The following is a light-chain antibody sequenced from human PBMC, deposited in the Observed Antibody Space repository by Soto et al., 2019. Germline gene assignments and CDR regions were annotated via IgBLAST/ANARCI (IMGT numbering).Light chain of an antibody. CDR1: QGISSS. CDR3: QQLNSYPRT. Sequence: DIQLTQSPSFMSASVGDRVTITCRARQGISSSLAWYQQKPGKAPKLLIYAASTLQSGVPSRFSGSGSGTEFTLTISSLQPEDFATYYCQQLNSYPRTFGGGTQVEIK. J-gene: IGKJ4*01. CDR2: AAS. V-gene: IGKV1-9*01.